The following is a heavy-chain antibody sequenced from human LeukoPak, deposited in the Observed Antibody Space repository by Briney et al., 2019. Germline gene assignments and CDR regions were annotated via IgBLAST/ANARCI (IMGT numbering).Heavy chain of an antibody. CDR2: ITGYGAT. V-gene: IGHV3-23*01. J-gene: IGHJ5*02. Sequence: PGGSLRLPCAASGFTFSNFTTMWVRQAPGTGLQWVSTITGYGATFYADSVRGRFTIFRDTSMNTLFLQMNSLGAEDTAVYYCAKGAAAGKVDWFDPWGQGTLVTVSS. CDR3: AKGAAAGKVDWFDP. CDR1: GFTFSNFT. D-gene: IGHD6-13*01.